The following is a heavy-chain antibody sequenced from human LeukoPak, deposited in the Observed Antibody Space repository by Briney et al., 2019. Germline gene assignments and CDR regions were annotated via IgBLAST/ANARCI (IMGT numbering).Heavy chain of an antibody. Sequence: HPGRSLRLSCAASGFTFSIYAMHWVRQAPGKGLEWVAVISCDGSNKYYADSVKGRFTISRDNSKNTLYLQMNSLRAEDTAVYYCARDAYSSSWYSSPPDYWGQGTLVTVSS. V-gene: IGHV3-30-3*01. J-gene: IGHJ4*02. CDR1: GFTFSIYA. CDR2: ISCDGSNK. CDR3: ARDAYSSSWYSSPPDY. D-gene: IGHD6-13*01.